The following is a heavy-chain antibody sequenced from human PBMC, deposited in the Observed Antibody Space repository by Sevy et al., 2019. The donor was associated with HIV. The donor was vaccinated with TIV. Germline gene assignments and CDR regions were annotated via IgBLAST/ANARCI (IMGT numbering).Heavy chain of an antibody. V-gene: IGHV3-21*01. D-gene: IGHD3-22*01. J-gene: IGHJ4*02. Sequence: GGSLRLSCAASGFIFSNYNMNWVRQAPGKGLEWVSSISSSSSSYIYYADSVKGRFTISRDNAKNSLYLQMNSLRAEDTAVYYCAGENYYDSQGYRFDYRGQGTLVTVSS. CDR3: AGENYYDSQGYRFDY. CDR1: GFIFSNYN. CDR2: ISSSSSSYI.